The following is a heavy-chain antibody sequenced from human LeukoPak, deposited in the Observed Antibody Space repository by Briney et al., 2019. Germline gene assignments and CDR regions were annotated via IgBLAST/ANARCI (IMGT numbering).Heavy chain of an antibody. CDR2: IWYDGSNK. J-gene: IGHJ4*02. CDR3: ARDSGDIVVVPAAILADNYFDY. CDR1: RFTFSSYG. Sequence: GGSLRLSCAASRFTFSSYGMHWVRQAPGKGLEWVAVIWYDGSNKYYADSVKGRFTISRDNSKNTLYLQMNSLRAEDTAVYYCARDSGDIVVVPAAILADNYFDYWGQGTLVTVSS. D-gene: IGHD2-2*02. V-gene: IGHV3-33*01.